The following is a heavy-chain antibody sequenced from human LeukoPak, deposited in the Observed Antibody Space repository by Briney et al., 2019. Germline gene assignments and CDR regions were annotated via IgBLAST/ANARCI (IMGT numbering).Heavy chain of an antibody. CDR2: ISGSGGST. CDR3: AKVPNQGSGSYYTLYYGMDV. Sequence: PGGSLRLSCAASGFTFSSYAMSWVRQAPGKGLEWVSAISGSGGSTYYADSVKGRFTISRDNSKNTLYLQMNSLRAEDTAVYYCAKVPNQGSGSYYTLYYGMDVWGQGTTVTVSS. CDR1: GFTFSSYA. J-gene: IGHJ6*02. D-gene: IGHD3-10*01. V-gene: IGHV3-23*01.